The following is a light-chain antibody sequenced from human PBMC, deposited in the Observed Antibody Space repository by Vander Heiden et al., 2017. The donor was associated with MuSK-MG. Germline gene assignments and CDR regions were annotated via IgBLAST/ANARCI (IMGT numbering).Light chain of an antibody. CDR1: SLRSYC. V-gene: IGLV3-19*01. J-gene: IGLJ2*01. CDR2: GKN. CDR3: SSRDSSGSHVG. Sequence: SPELTQEPAVSVALGQTVRITCQGDSLRSYCATWYQQKPGHAPILVSYGKNNRPSGIPGRFSGSSSGNTASLTITGAQAEDEADYYCSSRDSSGSHVGFGGGTKLTVL.